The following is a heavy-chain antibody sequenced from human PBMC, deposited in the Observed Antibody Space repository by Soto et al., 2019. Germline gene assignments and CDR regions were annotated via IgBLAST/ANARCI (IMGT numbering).Heavy chain of an antibody. V-gene: IGHV1-69*01. J-gene: IGHJ6*02. Sequence: QVQLVQSGAEVKKPGSSVKVSCKASGGTFSSYAISWVRQAPGQGLEWMGGIIPIFGTANYAQKFQGRVTITADESTSTAYMELSSPRSEDTAVYYCVRPSNIVVVPAALVDYYYYGMDVWGQGTTVTVSS. CDR2: IIPIFGTA. CDR3: VRPSNIVVVPAALVDYYYYGMDV. D-gene: IGHD2-2*01. CDR1: GGTFSSYA.